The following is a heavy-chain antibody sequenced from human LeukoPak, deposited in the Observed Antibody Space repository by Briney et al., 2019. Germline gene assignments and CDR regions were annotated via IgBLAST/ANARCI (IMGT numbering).Heavy chain of an antibody. CDR2: ISYDGSNK. V-gene: IGHV3-30*04. Sequence: GGSLRLSCAASGFTFSSYAMHWVRQAPGKGLEWVAVISYDGSNKYYADSVKGRFTISRDNAKNSLYLEMNSLRAEDTAVYYCARDGSDSTGYYYALWGQGTLVTVSS. CDR3: ARDGSDSTGYYYAL. D-gene: IGHD3-22*01. CDR1: GFTFSSYA. J-gene: IGHJ4*02.